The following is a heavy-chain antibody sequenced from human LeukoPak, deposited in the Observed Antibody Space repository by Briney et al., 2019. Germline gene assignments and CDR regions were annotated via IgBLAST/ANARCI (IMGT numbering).Heavy chain of an antibody. CDR1: GGSFSGYY. V-gene: IGHV4-34*01. D-gene: IGHD3-10*01. J-gene: IGHJ4*02. CDR3: ARLGYYGSGSCGGFDY. CDR2: INHSGST. Sequence: SETLSLTCAVYGGSFSGYYWTWIRQPPGKGLEWIGEINHSGSTNYNPSLKSRVTISVDTSKNQFSLKLSSVTAADTAVYYCARLGYYGSGSCGGFDYWGQGTLVTVSS.